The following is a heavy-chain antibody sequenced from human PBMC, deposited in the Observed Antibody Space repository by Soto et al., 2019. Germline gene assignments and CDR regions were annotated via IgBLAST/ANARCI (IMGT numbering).Heavy chain of an antibody. V-gene: IGHV3-23*01. CDR2: ISGSGGST. CDR1: GFPFRSYA. D-gene: IGHD6-19*01. CDR3: ARDPLGGAVGGTWGAY. J-gene: IGHJ4*02. Sequence: PGGSLRLSCAASGFPFRSYAMSWVRQAPGKGLECVSTISGSGGSTYYGDSVKGRFTISRDNSENTLYLQMSSLRAEDTAVYYCARDPLGGAVGGTWGAYWGQGILVTVSS.